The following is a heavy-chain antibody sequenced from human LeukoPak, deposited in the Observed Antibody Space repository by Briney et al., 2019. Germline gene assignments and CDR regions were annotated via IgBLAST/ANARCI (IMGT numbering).Heavy chain of an antibody. CDR3: ASRGRYWFDP. CDR1: GGSISSGDYY. CDR2: IYYSGST. J-gene: IGHJ5*02. Sequence: SQTLSLTCTVSGGSISSGDYYWSWIRQPPGKGLEWIGYIYYSGSTHYNPSLRSRVTISVDTSKNQFSLKLSSVTAADTAVYYCASRGRYWFDPWGQGTLVTVSS. V-gene: IGHV4-30-4*08.